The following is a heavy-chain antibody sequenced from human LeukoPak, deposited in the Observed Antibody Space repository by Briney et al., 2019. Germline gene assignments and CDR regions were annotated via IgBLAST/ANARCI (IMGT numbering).Heavy chain of an antibody. J-gene: IGHJ3*02. V-gene: IGHV4-31*03. Sequence: SQTLSLTCTVSGGPISSGDSYGSCIRQLPGKGLEWIGYIYYSGPTYYNPSLKSRLTISVDTSKNQFSLKLSSVTAADTGVYYCARNGYCSGGSCYSNNAFDIWGQGTMVTVSS. CDR1: GGPISSGDSY. D-gene: IGHD2-15*01. CDR3: ARNGYCSGGSCYSNNAFDI. CDR2: IYYSGPT.